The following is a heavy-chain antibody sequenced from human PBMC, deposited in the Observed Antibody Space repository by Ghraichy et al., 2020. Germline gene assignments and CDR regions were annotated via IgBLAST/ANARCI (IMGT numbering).Heavy chain of an antibody. V-gene: IGHV3-23*01. J-gene: IGHJ4*02. Sequence: GSLRLSCAASGFTFSINAMCWVRQAPGKGLEWVSAISGSGDRTFYADSVKGRFTIYRDNSKNTLYLQMNSLRAEDTAVYYCARRGPLEWGAFDYWGQGTLVTVSA. CDR2: ISGSGDRT. CDR1: GFTFSINA. CDR3: ARRGPLEWGAFDY. D-gene: IGHD3-3*01.